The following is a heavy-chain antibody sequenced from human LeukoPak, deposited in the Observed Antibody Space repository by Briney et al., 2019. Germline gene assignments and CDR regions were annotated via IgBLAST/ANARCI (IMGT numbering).Heavy chain of an antibody. V-gene: IGHV3-48*04. J-gene: IGHJ6*03. CDR3: ARDQAAAGFGVYYYYYMDV. CDR2: ISSSSSTI. D-gene: IGHD6-13*01. Sequence: GGSLRLSCAASGLTFSSYWMSWVRQAPGKGLEWVSYISSSSSTIYYADSVKGRFTISRDNAKNSLYLQMNSLRAEDTAVYYCARDQAAAGFGVYYYYYMDVWGKGTTVTVSS. CDR1: GLTFSSYW.